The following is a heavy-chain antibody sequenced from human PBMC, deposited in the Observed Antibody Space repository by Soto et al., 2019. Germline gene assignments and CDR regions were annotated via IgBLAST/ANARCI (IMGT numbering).Heavy chain of an antibody. Sequence: RGESLNLSCTGSGYTFTSYWISWVRLLPGTGLEWMGRIGPSDSYTTYSTSFQGHVTTSADKSTSTAYLQWSSLKASATAMYYCAHSSHPKYYYYGMDVWGQGTTVTVSS. J-gene: IGHJ6*02. CDR1: GYTFTSYW. V-gene: IGHV5-10-1*01. CDR3: AHSSHPKYYYYGMDV. CDR2: IGPSDSYT.